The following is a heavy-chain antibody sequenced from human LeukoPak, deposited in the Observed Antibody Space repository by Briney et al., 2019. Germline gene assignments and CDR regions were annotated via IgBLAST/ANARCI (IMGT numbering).Heavy chain of an antibody. D-gene: IGHD3-3*01. CDR2: LNPNNGYT. Sequence: ASVKVSCKASGYTFTSYDINWVRQATGQGLEWMAWLNPNNGYTGFAQKFRGRVTITRDTSISTAYMELSSLRSEDTAVYYCVRRGTTIYGVITDTQDYWGQGTLVTVSS. CDR1: GYTFTSYD. J-gene: IGHJ4*02. V-gene: IGHV1-8*01. CDR3: VRRGTTIYGVITDTQDY.